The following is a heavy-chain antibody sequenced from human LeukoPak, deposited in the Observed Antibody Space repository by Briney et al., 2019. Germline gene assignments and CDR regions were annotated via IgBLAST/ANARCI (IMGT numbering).Heavy chain of an antibody. D-gene: IGHD5-18*01. CDR1: GYTFTSYY. Sequence: ASVKVSCKASGYTFTSYYMHWVRQAPGQGLEWMGIINPSGGSTSYAQKFQGRVTMTRDTSTSTAYMELRSLRSDDTAVYYCARVRRRLWLPRELSYFDYWGQGTLVTVSS. CDR3: ARVRRRLWLPRELSYFDY. V-gene: IGHV1-46*01. J-gene: IGHJ4*02. CDR2: INPSGGST.